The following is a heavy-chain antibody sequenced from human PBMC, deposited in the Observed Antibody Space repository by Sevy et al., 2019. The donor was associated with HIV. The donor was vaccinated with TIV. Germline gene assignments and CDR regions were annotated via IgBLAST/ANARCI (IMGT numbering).Heavy chain of an antibody. D-gene: IGHD6-19*01. Sequence: SETLSLTCTVSGGSISSSSYYWGWIRQPPGKGLAWIGSIYYSGSTYYNPSLKSRVTISVDTSKNQFSLKLSSVTAADTAVYYCARGLAVAGTYFDYWGQGTLVTVSS. CDR1: GGSISSSSYY. CDR3: ARGLAVAGTYFDY. V-gene: IGHV4-39*01. J-gene: IGHJ4*02. CDR2: IYYSGST.